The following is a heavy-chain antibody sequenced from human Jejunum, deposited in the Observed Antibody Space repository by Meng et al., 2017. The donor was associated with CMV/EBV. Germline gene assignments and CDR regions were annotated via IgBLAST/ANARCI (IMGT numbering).Heavy chain of an antibody. CDR3: AKQDATYYFDS. CDR1: GFTFGSYG. Sequence: AGFTFGSYGMHGVRQAPGKGREWVAVIWYDGNKEYYVDAVKGRFSISRDSSKKTSYLQMTNLRAEDTAVYYCAKQDATYYFDSWGPGTRVTVSS. V-gene: IGHV3-33*06. CDR2: IWYDGNKE. J-gene: IGHJ4*02.